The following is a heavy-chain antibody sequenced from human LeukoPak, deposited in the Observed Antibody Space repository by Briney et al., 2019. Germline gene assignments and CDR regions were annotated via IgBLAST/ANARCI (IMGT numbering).Heavy chain of an antibody. Sequence: TPSETLSLTCAVSGGSISSSNWWSWVRQPPGKGLEWIGEIYHSGSTNYNPSLKSRVTISVDKSKNQFSLKLSSVTAADTAVYYCARDTYGSGSYIWFDPWGQGTLVTVSS. CDR3: ARDTYGSGSYIWFDP. CDR1: GGSISSSNW. V-gene: IGHV4-4*02. CDR2: IYHSGST. D-gene: IGHD3-10*01. J-gene: IGHJ5*02.